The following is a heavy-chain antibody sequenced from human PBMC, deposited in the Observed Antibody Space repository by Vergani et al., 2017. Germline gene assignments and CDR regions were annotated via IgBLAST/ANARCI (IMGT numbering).Heavy chain of an antibody. CDR3: ARRGSSGWYLEGAEY. V-gene: IGHV5-51*01. CDR1: GYSFTSYW. D-gene: IGHD6-19*01. CDR2: IYPGDSDT. J-gene: IGHJ4*02. Sequence: VPLVQSGAAVKKPGESLKISCKGSGYSFTSYWIGWVRQMPGKGLEWMGIIYPGDSDTRYSPSFQGQVTISADKSISTAYLQWSSLKASDTAMYYCARRGSSGWYLEGAEYWGQGTLVTVSS.